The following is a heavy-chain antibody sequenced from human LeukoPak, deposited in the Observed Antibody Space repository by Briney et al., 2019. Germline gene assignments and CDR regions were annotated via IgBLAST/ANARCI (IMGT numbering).Heavy chain of an antibody. Sequence: PSETLSLTCAVYGGSFSGYYWSWFRQPQGKGLSWFGEINHSGSTNYNPSLKSRVTISVDTSKNQFSLKLSSVTAADTAVYYCARAGITIFGVAYYYYYYGMDVWGQGTTVTVSS. V-gene: IGHV4-34*01. CDR3: ARAGITIFGVAYYYYYYGMDV. D-gene: IGHD3-3*01. J-gene: IGHJ6*02. CDR1: GGSFSGYY. CDR2: INHSGST.